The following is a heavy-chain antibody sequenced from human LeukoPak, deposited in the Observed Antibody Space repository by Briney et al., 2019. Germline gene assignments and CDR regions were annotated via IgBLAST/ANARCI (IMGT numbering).Heavy chain of an antibody. CDR3: ARGLITMVRGVKGSVRFDY. CDR1: GASFSGYY. Sequence: PSETLSLTCAVYGASFSGYYWSWLRQPPGKGLEWIGEINHSGSTNYNPSLKSRVTISVDTSKNQFSLKLSSVTAADTAVYYCARGLITMVRGVKGSVRFDYWGQGTLVTVSS. J-gene: IGHJ4*02. V-gene: IGHV4-34*01. CDR2: INHSGST. D-gene: IGHD3-10*01.